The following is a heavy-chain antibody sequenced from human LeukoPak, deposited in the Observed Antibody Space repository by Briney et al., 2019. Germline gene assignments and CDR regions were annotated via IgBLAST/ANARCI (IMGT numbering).Heavy chain of an antibody. CDR3: ARVGDYYDSEGLDY. J-gene: IGHJ4*02. Sequence: GGSLRLSCAASGFTVSSNYMSWVRQAPGKGLEWVSVIYSGGSTYYEDSVKGRFTISRDNSKNTLYLQMNSLRAEDTAVYYCARVGDYYDSEGLDYWGQGTLVTVSS. CDR2: IYSGGST. D-gene: IGHD3-22*01. V-gene: IGHV3-53*01. CDR1: GFTVSSNY.